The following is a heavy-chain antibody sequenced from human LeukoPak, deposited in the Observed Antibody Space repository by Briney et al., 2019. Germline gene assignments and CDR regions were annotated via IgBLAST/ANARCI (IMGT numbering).Heavy chain of an antibody. CDR1: GGSFTDFY. Sequence: PSETLPLTCGVSGGSFTDFYWGCIRQSPEKGLEWMGEITHTGATNYNPSLQSRVTISVDRSKNHSSLTLRSVTAADTAVYYCASRAFLLAGSHTFDNWGRGTLVTVSS. J-gene: IGHJ4*02. CDR3: ASRAFLLAGSHTFDN. D-gene: IGHD3-3*02. CDR2: ITHTGAT. V-gene: IGHV4-34*01.